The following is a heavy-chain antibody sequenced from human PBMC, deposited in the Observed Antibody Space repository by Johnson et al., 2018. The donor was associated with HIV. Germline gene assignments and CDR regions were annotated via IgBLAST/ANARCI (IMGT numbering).Heavy chain of an antibody. CDR3: AMPYIYDSGDYR. V-gene: IGHV3-64*07. J-gene: IGHJ3*01. D-gene: IGHD3-22*01. Sequence: VQLVESGGGLVQPGESLRLSCVASGFTFSQYAMHWVRQAPGKGLEYVSAISTTGVSTYYADSVRGRFTISRDNSKNTLYLQMGSLRAEDMAVYYCAMPYIYDSGDYRWGQGTMVTVSS. CDR1: GFTFSQYA. CDR2: ISTTGVST.